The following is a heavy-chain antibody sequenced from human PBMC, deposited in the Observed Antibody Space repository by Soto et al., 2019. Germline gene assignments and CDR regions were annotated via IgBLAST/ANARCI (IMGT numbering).Heavy chain of an antibody. V-gene: IGHV1-69*06. CDR1: GGTFSSYA. CDR2: IIPIFGTA. D-gene: IGHD2-21*02. J-gene: IGHJ3*02. CDR3: ARDRSALWVVTAHDAFDI. Sequence: QVQLVQSGAEVKKPGSSVKVSCNISGGTFSSYAISWVRQAPGQGLEWMGGIIPIFGTANYAQKFQGRVTITADKSTFTAYMELSSLRSEDTAVYYCARDRSALWVVTAHDAFDIWGQGTMVTVSS.